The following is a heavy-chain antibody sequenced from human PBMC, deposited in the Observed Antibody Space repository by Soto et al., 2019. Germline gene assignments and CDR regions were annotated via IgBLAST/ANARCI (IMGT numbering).Heavy chain of an antibody. J-gene: IGHJ4*02. CDR2: ISYDGSNK. V-gene: IGHV3-30*18. D-gene: IGHD2-2*01. Sequence: QVQLVESGGGVVQPGRSLRLSCAASGFTFSSYGMHWVLQAPGKGLEWVAVISYDGSNKYYADSVKGRFTISRDNSNNTLYLQMNSLRAEDTAVYYCAKEATRDYFDYWGQGTLVTVSS. CDR3: AKEATRDYFDY. CDR1: GFTFSSYG.